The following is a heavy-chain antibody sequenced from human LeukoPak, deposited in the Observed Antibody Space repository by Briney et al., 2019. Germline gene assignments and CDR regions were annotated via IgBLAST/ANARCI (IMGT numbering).Heavy chain of an antibody. D-gene: IGHD7-27*01. Sequence: SETLSLTCGVSGVSITTTNYWSWVRQPPGQGLEWIGEISLTGRTNYNPSLKSRVNISIDESKNHLYLNLASVTAADTAVYYCSRETGPFCPFGHWGQGTLVAVTS. CDR2: ISLTGRT. V-gene: IGHV4-4*02. J-gene: IGHJ4*02. CDR1: GVSITTTNY. CDR3: SRETGPFCPFGH.